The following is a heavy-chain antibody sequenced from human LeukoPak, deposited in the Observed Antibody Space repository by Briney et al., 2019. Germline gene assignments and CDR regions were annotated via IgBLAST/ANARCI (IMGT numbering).Heavy chain of an antibody. J-gene: IGHJ4*02. D-gene: IGHD3-16*01. CDR2: IRSRTYGGTA. CDR3: TRDQPLGE. V-gene: IGHV3-49*04. CDR1: GITFSGRW. Sequence: GGSLRLSCAASGITFSGRWMSWVRQAPGKGLEWVGFIRSRTYGGTAEYAASVKGRFTISRDDSKSIAYLQMNSLKSEDTAVYYCTRDQPLGEWGQGTLVTVSS.